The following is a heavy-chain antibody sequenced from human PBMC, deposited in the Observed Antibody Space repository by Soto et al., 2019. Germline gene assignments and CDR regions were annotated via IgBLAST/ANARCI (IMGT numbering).Heavy chain of an antibody. CDR2: IIPIFRTA. V-gene: IGHV1-69*13. CDR1: GGTFSSYA. CDR3: ARALRSDSSGWYGRYYYSMDV. Sequence: SVKVSCKASGGTFSSYAISWVRQAHGQGLEWMGGIIPIFRTANYAQKFQGRVTITADESTSTAYMELSSLRSEDTAVYYCARALRSDSSGWYGRYYYSMDVGGQGTTVTLSS. J-gene: IGHJ6*02. D-gene: IGHD6-19*01.